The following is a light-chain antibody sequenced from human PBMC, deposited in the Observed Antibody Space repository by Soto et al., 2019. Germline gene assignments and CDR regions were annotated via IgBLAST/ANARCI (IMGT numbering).Light chain of an antibody. CDR3: SSYTSSSTPYV. Sequence: QSALTQPASVSGSPGQSITISCTGTSSDVGGYNYVSWYQQHPGKAPKLMIYDVSNRPSGVSNRFSGSKSGKTASLTISGIQAEDEADYYCSSYTSSSTPYVFGTGTKLTVL. V-gene: IGLV2-14*01. CDR2: DVS. J-gene: IGLJ1*01. CDR1: SSDVGGYNY.